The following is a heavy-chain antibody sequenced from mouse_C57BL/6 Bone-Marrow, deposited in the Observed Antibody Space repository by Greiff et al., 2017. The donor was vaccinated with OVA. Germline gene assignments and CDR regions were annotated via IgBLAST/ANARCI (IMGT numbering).Heavy chain of an antibody. CDR1: GYTFTSYW. CDR3: AGDWDVYWYFDG. Sequence: QVQLQQPGAELVRPGSSVKLSCKASGYTFTSYWMDWVKQRPGQGLEWIGNIYPSDSETHYNQKFKDKATLTVDKSSSTAYMQLRSLTSEDSAVYYCAGDWDVYWYFDGWGTGTTVTVSS. J-gene: IGHJ1*03. D-gene: IGHD4-1*01. V-gene: IGHV1-61*01. CDR2: IYPSDSET.